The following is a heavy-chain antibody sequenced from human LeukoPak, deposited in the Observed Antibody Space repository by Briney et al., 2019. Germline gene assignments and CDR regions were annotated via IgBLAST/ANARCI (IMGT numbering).Heavy chain of an antibody. Sequence: SETLSLTCTVSGGSINSYFWSWIRQPPGKGLEWIGYIYYSGSTNYNPSLKSRVSMSIDTSKTQFSLKLSSVTAADTGVYYCARTGPGGYWGQGTLVTVSS. J-gene: IGHJ4*02. CDR2: IYYSGST. V-gene: IGHV4-59*08. D-gene: IGHD1-14*01. CDR3: ARTGPGGY. CDR1: GGSINSYF.